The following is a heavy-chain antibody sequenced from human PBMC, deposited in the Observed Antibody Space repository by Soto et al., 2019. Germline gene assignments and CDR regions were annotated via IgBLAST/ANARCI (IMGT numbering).Heavy chain of an antibody. J-gene: IGHJ6*02. Sequence: ASVKVSCKASGFTFTSSAMQWVRQARGQRLEWIGWIVVGSGNTNYAQKFQERVTITRDMSTSTAYMELSSLRSEDTAVYYCAADRGMVRGGAYYYYYYGMDVWGQGTTDTVSS. CDR1: GFTFTSSA. V-gene: IGHV1-58*02. D-gene: IGHD3-10*01. CDR2: IVVGSGNT. CDR3: AADRGMVRGGAYYYYYYGMDV.